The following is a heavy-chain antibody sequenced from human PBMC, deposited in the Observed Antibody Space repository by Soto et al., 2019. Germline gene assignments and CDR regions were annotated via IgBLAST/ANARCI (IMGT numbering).Heavy chain of an antibody. Sequence: SQTLSLTCAISGDSVSSNSAAWNWIRQSPSRGLEWLGRTYYRSKWYNDYAVSVKSRITINPDTSKNQFSLQLNSVTPEDTAVYYCARLQSPGRPSGSFNLFDPWGQGTLVTVSA. J-gene: IGHJ5*02. CDR2: TYYRSKWYN. V-gene: IGHV6-1*01. D-gene: IGHD6-13*01. CDR1: GDSVSSNSAA. CDR3: ARLQSPGRPSGSFNLFDP.